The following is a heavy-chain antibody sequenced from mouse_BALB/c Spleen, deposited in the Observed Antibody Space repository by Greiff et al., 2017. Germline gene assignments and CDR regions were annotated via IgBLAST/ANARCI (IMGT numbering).Heavy chain of an antibody. J-gene: IGHJ4*01. CDR3: ARDMDYYGSSYYAMDY. Sequence: EVNVVESGGGLVQPGGSLRLSCATSGFTFTDYYMSWVRQPPGKALEWLGFIRNKANGYTTEYSASVKGRFTISRDNSQSILYLQMNTLRAEDSATYYCARDMDYYGSSYYAMDYWGQGTSVTVSS. V-gene: IGHV7-3*02. D-gene: IGHD1-1*01. CDR1: GFTFTDYY. CDR2: IRNKANGYTT.